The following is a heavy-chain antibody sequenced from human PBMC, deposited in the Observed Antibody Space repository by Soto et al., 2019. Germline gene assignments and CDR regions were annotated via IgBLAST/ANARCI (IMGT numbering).Heavy chain of an antibody. D-gene: IGHD3-16*02. J-gene: IGHJ3*02. CDR2: INHSGST. Sequence: PSETLSLTCAVYGGSFSGYYWSWIRQPPGKGLEWIGEINHSGSTNYNPSLKSRVTISVDTSKNQFSLKLSSVTAADTAVYYCARGGYLGELSFRAFDIWGQGTMVTVSS. CDR3: ARGGYLGELSFRAFDI. CDR1: GGSFSGYY. V-gene: IGHV4-34*01.